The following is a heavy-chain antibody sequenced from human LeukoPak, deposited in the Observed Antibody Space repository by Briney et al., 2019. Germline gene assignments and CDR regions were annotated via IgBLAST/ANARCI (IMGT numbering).Heavy chain of an antibody. CDR1: GFTFSSYA. J-gene: IGHJ4*02. CDR3: AKGEQWLEEYYFDY. Sequence: GGSVRLSCAASGFTFSSYAMSWVRQAPGKGLEWVSGISGSGGSTYCADSVKSRFTISRDNSKNTLYLQMNSLRAEDTAVYYCAKGEQWLEEYYFDYWGRGTLVTVSS. CDR2: ISGSGGST. D-gene: IGHD6-19*01. V-gene: IGHV3-23*01.